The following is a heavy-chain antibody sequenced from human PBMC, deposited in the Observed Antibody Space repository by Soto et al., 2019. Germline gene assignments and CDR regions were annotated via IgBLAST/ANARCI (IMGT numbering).Heavy chain of an antibody. CDR3: ARDRPGRDMTPQSSY. CDR1: GYTFTSYA. CDR2: INAGNGNT. D-gene: IGHD1-26*01. Sequence: GASVKVSCKASGYTFTSYAMHWVRQAPGQRLEWMGWINAGNGNTKYSQKFQGRVTITRDTSASTAYMELSSLRSEDTAVYYCARDRPGRDMTPQSSYWGQGTLVTVSS. J-gene: IGHJ4*02. V-gene: IGHV1-3*01.